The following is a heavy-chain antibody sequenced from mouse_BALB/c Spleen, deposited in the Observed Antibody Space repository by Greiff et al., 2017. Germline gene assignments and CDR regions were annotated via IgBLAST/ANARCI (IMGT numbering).Heavy chain of an antibody. J-gene: IGHJ3*01. Sequence: EVMLVESGGGLVQPGGSLKLSCAASGFTFSSYGMSWVRQTPDKRLELVATINSNGGSTYYPDSVKGRFTISRDNAKNTLYLQMSSLKSEDTAMYYCASAPYDGYFSWCAYWGQETLVTVSA. CDR1: GFTFSSYG. CDR3: ASAPYDGYFSWCAY. V-gene: IGHV5-6-3*01. D-gene: IGHD2-3*01. CDR2: INSNGGST.